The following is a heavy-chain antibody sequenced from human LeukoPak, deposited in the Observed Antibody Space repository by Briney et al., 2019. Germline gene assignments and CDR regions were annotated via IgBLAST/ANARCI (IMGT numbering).Heavy chain of an antibody. V-gene: IGHV3-30*02. CDR2: IRYDGSNK. CDR1: GFTFSSYG. J-gene: IGHJ4*02. D-gene: IGHD6-19*01. Sequence: GGSLRLSCAASGFTFSSYGMHWVLQAPGKGLEWVAFIRYDGSNKYYADSVKGRFTISRDNSKNTLYLQMNSLRAEDTAVYYCAKEKWLVRDSESIGYYFDYWGQGTLVTVSS. CDR3: AKEKWLVRDSESIGYYFDY.